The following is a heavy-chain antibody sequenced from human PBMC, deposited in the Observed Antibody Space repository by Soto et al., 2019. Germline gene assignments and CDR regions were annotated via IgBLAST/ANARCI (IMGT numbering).Heavy chain of an antibody. D-gene: IGHD5-18*01. Sequence: QLQLQESGPGLVKPSETLSLTCTVSGGSISSSSYYWGWIRQPPGKGLEWIGSIYYSGSTYYNPSIKSGVPISVDPYKNHFSLQLSSVTAADSAGYYCARLVDTAMFSWGQGTLGTVSS. CDR2: IYYSGST. V-gene: IGHV4-39*01. CDR1: GGSISSSSYY. CDR3: ARLVDTAMFS. J-gene: IGHJ5*02.